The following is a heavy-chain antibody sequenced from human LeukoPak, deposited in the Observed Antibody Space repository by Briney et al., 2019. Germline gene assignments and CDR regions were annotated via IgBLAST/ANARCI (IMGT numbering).Heavy chain of an antibody. V-gene: IGHV4-59*08. D-gene: IGHD1-26*01. CDR1: GGSIRTNY. Sequence: SETLSLTCTVSGGSIRTNYWSWMRQTPGKGLEWIAYINYSGNTNNNPSLKSRVTISVDTSKSQFSLKLSSMTAAYTAVYYCARHGQDTGNFYAHFDYWGQGTLVTVSS. CDR3: ARHGQDTGNFYAHFDY. J-gene: IGHJ4*02. CDR2: INYSGNT.